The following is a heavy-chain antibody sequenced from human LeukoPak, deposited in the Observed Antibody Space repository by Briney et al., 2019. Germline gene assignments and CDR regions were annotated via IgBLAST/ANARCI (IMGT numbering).Heavy chain of an antibody. V-gene: IGHV1-2*02. Sequence: ASVKVSCKASGYTFTDYFMNWVRQAPGQGLEWMGWINPNTGGTNYAQKFQGRVTMTKDTSTNAAYMELNKLTSDDTAVYYCGRGNKSFDPWGQGPLVTVSS. CDR2: INPNTGGT. CDR1: GYTFTDYF. CDR3: GRGNKSFDP. J-gene: IGHJ5*02.